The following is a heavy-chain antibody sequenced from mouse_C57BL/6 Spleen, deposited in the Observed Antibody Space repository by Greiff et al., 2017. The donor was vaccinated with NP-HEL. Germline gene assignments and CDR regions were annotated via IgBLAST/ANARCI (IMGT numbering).Heavy chain of an antibody. D-gene: IGHD2-4*01. J-gene: IGHJ1*03. CDR3: ARPDYDYDNWYFDV. CDR1: GFTFSDYG. CDR2: ISSGSSTI. Sequence: DVKLVESGGGLVKPGGSLKLSCAASGFTFSDYGMHWVRQAPEKGLEWVAYISSGSSTIYYADTVKGRFTISRDNAKNTLFLQMTSLRSEDTAMYYCARPDYDYDNWYFDVWGTGTTVTVSS. V-gene: IGHV5-17*01.